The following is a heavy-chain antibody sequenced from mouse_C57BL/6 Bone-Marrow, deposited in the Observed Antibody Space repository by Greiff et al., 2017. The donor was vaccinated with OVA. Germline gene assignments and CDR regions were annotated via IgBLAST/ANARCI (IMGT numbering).Heavy chain of an antibody. CDR3: ASGGYYEYYLDY. J-gene: IGHJ2*01. V-gene: IGHV1-55*01. CDR1: GYTFTSYW. CDR2: IYPGSGST. Sequence: VQLQQPGAELVKPGASVKMSCKASGYTFTSYWITWVKQRPGQGLEWIGDIYPGSGSTNYNEKFKSKATLTVDTSSSTAYMQLSSLTSEDSAVYDCASGGYYEYYLDYWGQGTTLTVSS. D-gene: IGHD2-3*01.